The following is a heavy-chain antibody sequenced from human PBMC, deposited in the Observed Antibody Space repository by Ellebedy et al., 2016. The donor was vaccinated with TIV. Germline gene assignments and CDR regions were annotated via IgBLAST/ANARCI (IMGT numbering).Heavy chain of an antibody. J-gene: IGHJ6*02. CDR2: INPSGGST. D-gene: IGHD4-17*01. CDR1: GYTFTSYY. CDR3: ARASTTVTYYYYYGMDV. Sequence: ASVKVSCXASGYTFTSYYMHWVRQAPGQGLEWMGIINPSGGSTSYAQKFQGRVTMTRDTSTSTVYMELSSLRSEDTAVYYCARASTTVTYYYYYGMDVWGQGTTVTVSS. V-gene: IGHV1-46*01.